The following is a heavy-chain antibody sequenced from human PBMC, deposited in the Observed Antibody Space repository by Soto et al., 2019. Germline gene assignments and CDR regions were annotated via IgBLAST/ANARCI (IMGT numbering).Heavy chain of an antibody. J-gene: IGHJ4*02. CDR2: INPNTGGT. CDR1: GYTFTDYY. D-gene: IGHD4-17*01. Sequence: ASVKVSCKDSGYTFTDYYLHWVRQAPAQGLEWMGWINPNTGGTNYAQKFQVRVTMTRDTCXSTAYMELRRLKSDDTAVYYCERGILRGPFDNWGQGAKVTVSS. CDR3: ERGILRGPFDN. V-gene: IGHV1-2*02.